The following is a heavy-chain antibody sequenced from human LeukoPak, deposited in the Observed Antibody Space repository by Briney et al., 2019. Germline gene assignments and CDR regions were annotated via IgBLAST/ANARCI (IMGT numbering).Heavy chain of an antibody. D-gene: IGHD5-18*01. V-gene: IGHV3-23*01. Sequence: GGSLRLSCAASGFTFSSYAMSWVRQAPGKGLEWVSAISGSGGSTYYADSVKGRFTISRDNSKNTLYLQMNSLRAEDTAVYYCARDRILAAMATGYFDYWGQGTLVTVSS. CDR1: GFTFSSYA. J-gene: IGHJ4*02. CDR2: ISGSGGST. CDR3: ARDRILAAMATGYFDY.